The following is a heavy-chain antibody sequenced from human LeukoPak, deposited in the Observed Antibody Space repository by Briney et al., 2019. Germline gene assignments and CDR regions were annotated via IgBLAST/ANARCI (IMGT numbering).Heavy chain of an antibody. J-gene: IGHJ5*02. V-gene: IGHV4-59*08. Sequence: SETLSLTCTVSGGSISSYYWSWIRQPPGKGLEWIGYIYHSGSSNHDPSLKSRVTISVDTSKKQFSLKLSSVTAADTAVYYCARHGGRAAAGWGDNWFDPWGQGTLVTVSS. CDR3: ARHGGRAAAGWGDNWFDP. CDR2: IYHSGSS. CDR1: GGSISSYY. D-gene: IGHD6-13*01.